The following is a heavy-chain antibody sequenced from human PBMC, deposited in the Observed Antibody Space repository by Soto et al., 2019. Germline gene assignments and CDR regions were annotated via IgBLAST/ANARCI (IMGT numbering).Heavy chain of an antibody. D-gene: IGHD6-19*01. CDR1: GFTFNNYA. J-gene: IGHJ4*02. V-gene: IGHV3-23*01. CDR3: AKEKIASTVADFFDY. CDR2: ISGSGSST. Sequence: GGSLRLSCEASGFTFNNYAMTWVRQTPGKGLQWVSTISGSGSSTFYADSVRGRFTISRDNSKNTLYLQMNSLRAEDTALYYCAKEKIASTVADFFDYWGRGTLVTVSS.